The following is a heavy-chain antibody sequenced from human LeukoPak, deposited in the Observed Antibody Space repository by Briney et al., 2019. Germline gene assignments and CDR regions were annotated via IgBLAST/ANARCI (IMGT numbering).Heavy chain of an antibody. CDR3: ARDYSNYVPDY. V-gene: IGHV3-48*01. CDR2: ISSSSSTI. Sequence: PGGSLRLSCAASGFTFSSYSMNWVRQAPGKGLEWVSYISSSSSTIYYADFVKGRFTISRDNAKNSLYLQMNSLRAEDTAVYYCARDYSNYVPDYWGQGTLVTVSS. J-gene: IGHJ4*02. CDR1: GFTFSSYS. D-gene: IGHD4-11*01.